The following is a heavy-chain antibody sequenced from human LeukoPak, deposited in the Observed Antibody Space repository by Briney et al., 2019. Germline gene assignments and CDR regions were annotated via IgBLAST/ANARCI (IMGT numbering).Heavy chain of an antibody. CDR1: GGTFSSYA. V-gene: IGHV1-69*13. Sequence: SVKVSCKASGGTFSSYAISWVRQAPGQGLEWMGGIIPIFGTANYAQKFQGRVTITADESTSTAYMELSSLRSEDTAVYYCARLYGCSGGSCYSHYGMDVWGQGTTVTVSS. CDR3: ARLYGCSGGSCYSHYGMDV. CDR2: IIPIFGTA. J-gene: IGHJ6*02. D-gene: IGHD2-15*01.